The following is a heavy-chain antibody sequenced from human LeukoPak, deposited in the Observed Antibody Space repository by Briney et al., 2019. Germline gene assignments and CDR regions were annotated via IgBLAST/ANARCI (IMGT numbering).Heavy chain of an antibody. Sequence: ASVKVSCKASGGTFSSYAISWVRQAPGQGLEWMGGIIPIFGTANYAQKFQGRVTITADKSTSTAYMELSSLRSEDTAVYYCARALYNWNHAPYYYYGMDVWGKGTTVTVFS. D-gene: IGHD1-14*01. CDR3: ARALYNWNHAPYYYYGMDV. J-gene: IGHJ6*04. CDR1: GGTFSSYA. V-gene: IGHV1-69*06. CDR2: IIPIFGTA.